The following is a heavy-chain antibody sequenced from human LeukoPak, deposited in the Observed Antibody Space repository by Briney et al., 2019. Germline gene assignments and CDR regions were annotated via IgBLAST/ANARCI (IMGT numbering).Heavy chain of an antibody. Sequence: SENLSLNCTVSGGSISSYYWSWLRQPAGKGLEWIGRIYTSGSTNYNPSLKSRVTMSVDTSKNQFSLKLSSVTAADTAVYYCARDDILTGLGGMDVWGQGTTVTVSS. CDR3: ARDDILTGLGGMDV. J-gene: IGHJ6*02. V-gene: IGHV4-4*07. CDR1: GGSISSYY. CDR2: IYTSGST. D-gene: IGHD3-9*01.